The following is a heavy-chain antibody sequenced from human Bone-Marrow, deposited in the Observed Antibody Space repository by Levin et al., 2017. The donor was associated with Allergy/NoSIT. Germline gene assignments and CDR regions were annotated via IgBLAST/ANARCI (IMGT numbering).Heavy chain of an antibody. J-gene: IGHJ3*02. CDR1: GITLSSYS. CDR2: LSSSRNYI. V-gene: IGHV3-21*01. CDR3: AEESPCGFGAFDI. D-gene: IGHD3-10*01. Sequence: GGSLRLSCAASGITLSSYSMNWVRQAPGKGLEWVSSLSSSRNYIYYADSVQGRFTISRDDAKNSLFLQMNSLRAEDTAVYYCAEESPCGFGAFDIWGQGAMVTVSS.